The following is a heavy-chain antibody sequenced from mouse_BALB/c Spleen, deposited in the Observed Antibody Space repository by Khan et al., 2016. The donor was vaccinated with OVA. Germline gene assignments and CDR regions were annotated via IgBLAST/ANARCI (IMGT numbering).Heavy chain of an antibody. Sequence: QVQLQQSGPEVVKPGSSMKMSCTASGYTFTDYVLNWVKQRRGQGLEWIGQIFPGSGDTYYNEKFKDKATLTADKSSNTVYMQLGSLTSEDSAVYFCARSGYGSLVYWGQGTTLTVSS. J-gene: IGHJ2*01. V-gene: IGHV1-77*01. D-gene: IGHD1-1*01. CDR1: GYTFTDYV. CDR2: IFPGSGDT. CDR3: ARSGYGSLVY.